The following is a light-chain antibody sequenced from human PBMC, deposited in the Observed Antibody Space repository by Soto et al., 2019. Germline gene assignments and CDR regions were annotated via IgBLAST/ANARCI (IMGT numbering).Light chain of an antibody. J-gene: IGLJ1*01. CDR1: NSNIGSNY. CDR3: FSFTTTSTHV. CDR2: RNN. Sequence: QPVLTQPPSASGTPGQRVTISCSGSNSNIGSNYVHWYQHLPGTAPKLLIYRNNQRPSGVSNRFSGSKSGNTAYLTISGLQVEDEAEYFCFSFTTTSTHVFGTGTKLTVL. V-gene: IGLV1-47*01.